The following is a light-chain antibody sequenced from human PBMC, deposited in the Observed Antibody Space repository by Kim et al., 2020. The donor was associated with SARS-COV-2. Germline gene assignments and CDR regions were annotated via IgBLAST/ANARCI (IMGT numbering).Light chain of an antibody. CDR1: KLGDKY. V-gene: IGLV3-1*01. CDR3: QAWDSSTVV. CDR2: QDN. J-gene: IGLJ3*02. Sequence: SSELTQPPSVSVSPGQTASITCSGDKLGDKYACWYQQKPGQSPVLVMYQDNKRPSGVPERFSGSSSGNTATLTISGTQATDEADYYCQAWDSSTVVFGGG.